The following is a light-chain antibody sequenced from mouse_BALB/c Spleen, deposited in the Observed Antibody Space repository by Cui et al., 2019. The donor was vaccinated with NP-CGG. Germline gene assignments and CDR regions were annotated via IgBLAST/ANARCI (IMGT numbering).Light chain of an antibody. J-gene: IGLJ1*01. Sequence: QAFVTQESAPTTSLGETVTLTCRSSTGAVTTSNKVNWVQKKPDHLFTGLIGGSNNQAPGMPAKFSGSLIGDKAALTITGAQTGDEAIYFCALWYSNHWVFGGGTKLTVL. CDR3: ALWYSNHWV. V-gene: IGLV1*01. CDR2: GSN. CDR1: TGAVTTSNK.